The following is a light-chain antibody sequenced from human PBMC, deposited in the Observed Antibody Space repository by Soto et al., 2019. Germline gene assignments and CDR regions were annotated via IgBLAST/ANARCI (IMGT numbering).Light chain of an antibody. CDR1: SSNIGNNY. V-gene: IGLV1-51*01. CDR3: GTWDSSLSAEV. Sequence: QSALTQPPSVSAAPGQKVTISCSGSSSNIGNNYVSWYQQLPGTAPKLLIYDNNKRPSGIPDRFSGSKSGTSATLGITGLQTGDEADYYCGTWDSSLSAEVFGGGTK. J-gene: IGLJ2*01. CDR2: DNN.